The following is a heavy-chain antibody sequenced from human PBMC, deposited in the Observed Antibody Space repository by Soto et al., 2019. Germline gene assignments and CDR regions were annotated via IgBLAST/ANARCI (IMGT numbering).Heavy chain of an antibody. CDR2: INPSGGST. CDR1: GYTFTSYY. J-gene: IGHJ4*02. Sequence: ASVKVSCKASGYTFTSYYMHWVRQAPGQGLEWMGIINPSGGSTSYAQKFQGRVTMTRDTSTSTVYMEPSSLRSEDTAVYYCARTGGIAARPWYFDYWGQGTLVTVSS. D-gene: IGHD6-6*01. CDR3: ARTGGIAARPWYFDY. V-gene: IGHV1-46*01.